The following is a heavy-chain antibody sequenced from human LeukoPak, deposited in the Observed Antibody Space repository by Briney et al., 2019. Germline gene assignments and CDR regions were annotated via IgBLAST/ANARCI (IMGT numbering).Heavy chain of an antibody. Sequence: SETLSLTCTVSGGSISSSSYYWGWIRQPPGKGLEWIGSIYYSGSTYYNPSLKSRVTISVDTSKNQFSLKLSSVTAADTAVYYCARRTYSGYDLPPDYWGQGTLVTVSS. CDR1: GGSISSSSYY. D-gene: IGHD5-12*01. CDR3: ARRTYSGYDLPPDY. V-gene: IGHV4-39*01. J-gene: IGHJ4*02. CDR2: IYYSGST.